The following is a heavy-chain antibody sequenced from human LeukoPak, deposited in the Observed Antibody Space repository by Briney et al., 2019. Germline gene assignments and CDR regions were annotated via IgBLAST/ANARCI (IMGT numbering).Heavy chain of an antibody. V-gene: IGHV3-7*04. CDR2: INEDGSDK. Sequence: GGSLRLSCAASGFTFRSYWMSWVRQAPGKGLEWVANINEDGSDKTYVDSVKGRFTISRDNAKNSLYLQMNSLRAEDTAVYYCARGYCSGGSCYFNYWGQGTLVTVSS. J-gene: IGHJ4*02. CDR1: GFTFRSYW. D-gene: IGHD2-15*01. CDR3: ARGYCSGGSCYFNY.